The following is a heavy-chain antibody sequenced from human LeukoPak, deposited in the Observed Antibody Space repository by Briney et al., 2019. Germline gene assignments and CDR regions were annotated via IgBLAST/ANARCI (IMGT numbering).Heavy chain of an antibody. V-gene: IGHV4-39*01. CDR2: IYSSGST. D-gene: IGHD2-21*01. CDR1: SGSISSSSYY. CDR3: ARHCGGSTCKWFDP. Sequence: SETLSLTCTVSSGSISSSSYYWGWIRQPPGKGLEWSGSIYSSGSTYYTPSLKSRVTISVDTSKNQFSLKLSSVTAADTAVYYCARHCGGSTCKWFDPWGQGTLVTVSS. J-gene: IGHJ5*02.